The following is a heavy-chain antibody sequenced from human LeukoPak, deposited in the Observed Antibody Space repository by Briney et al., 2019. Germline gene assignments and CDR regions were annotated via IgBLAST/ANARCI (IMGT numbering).Heavy chain of an antibody. CDR1: GGSISSYY. Sequence: PSETLSLTCTVSGGSISSYYWSWIRQPPGRGLEWSGYIYYSGTPNYNPSLKSRVTISVDTSKNQFSLKLSSVTAADTAVYYCARGVYIAAAQYGYWGQGTLVTVSS. D-gene: IGHD6-13*01. J-gene: IGHJ4*02. CDR2: IYYSGTP. V-gene: IGHV4-59*01. CDR3: ARGVYIAAAQYGY.